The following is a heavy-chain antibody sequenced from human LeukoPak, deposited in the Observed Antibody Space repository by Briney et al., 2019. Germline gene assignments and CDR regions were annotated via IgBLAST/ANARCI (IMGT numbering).Heavy chain of an antibody. CDR2: FYYSGST. D-gene: IGHD1/OR15-1a*01. CDR3: ARHYSQNIDY. J-gene: IGHJ4*02. Sequence: SETLSLTCTVSGGSIGSYYWSWIRQPPGKGLEWIGYFYYSGSTNYNPSLKSRVTISVDTSKDQFSLKLSSVTAADTAVYYCARHYSQNIDYWGQGTLVTVSS. CDR1: GGSIGSYY. V-gene: IGHV4-59*08.